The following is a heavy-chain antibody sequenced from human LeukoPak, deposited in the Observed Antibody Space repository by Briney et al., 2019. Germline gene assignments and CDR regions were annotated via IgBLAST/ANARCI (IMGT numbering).Heavy chain of an antibody. CDR2: IYHSGSS. J-gene: IGHJ3*02. D-gene: IGHD5-24*01. CDR1: GDSMSTNNW. V-gene: IGHV4-4*02. Sequence: PSETLSLTCAVSGDSMSTNNWWTWVRQPPGKGLQWIGEIYHSGSSNYNPSLRSRVTMSVDKSKKHFSLNLTSMTAADTAVYYCARVGQMEAFDIWGQGTMVTVSS. CDR3: ARVGQMEAFDI.